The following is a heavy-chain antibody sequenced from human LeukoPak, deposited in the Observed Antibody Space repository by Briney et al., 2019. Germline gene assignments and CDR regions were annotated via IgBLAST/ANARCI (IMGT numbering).Heavy chain of an antibody. CDR3: ARGRSSDY. CDR1: GGSISSGGYY. D-gene: IGHD6-6*01. Sequence: PSETLSLTCTVSGGSISSGGYYWSWLRQHPGKGLEWIGYIYDSGSTYYNPSLKSRVTISVDTSKNQFSLKLSSVTAADTAVYYCARGRSSDYWGQGTLVTVSS. J-gene: IGHJ4*02. V-gene: IGHV4-31*03. CDR2: IYDSGST.